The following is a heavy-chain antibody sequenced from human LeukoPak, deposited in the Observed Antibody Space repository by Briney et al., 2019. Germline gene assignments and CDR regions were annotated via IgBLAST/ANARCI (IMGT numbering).Heavy chain of an antibody. CDR3: AKEGSLAFDI. D-gene: IGHD3-9*01. V-gene: IGHV3-23*01. CDR1: GFTFSDYY. CDR2: ISGSGGST. Sequence: PGGSLRLSCAASGFTFSDYYMGWIRQAPGRGLEWVSAISGSGGSTYYADSVKGRFTISRDNSKNTLYLQMNSLRAEDTAVYYCAKEGSLAFDIWGQGTLVTVSS. J-gene: IGHJ4*01.